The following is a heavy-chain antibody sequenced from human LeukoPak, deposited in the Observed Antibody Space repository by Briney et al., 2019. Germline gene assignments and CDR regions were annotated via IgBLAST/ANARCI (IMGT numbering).Heavy chain of an antibody. CDR3: ARGGLRFLEWTPWGYYYYGMDV. CDR2: IIPIFGTA. J-gene: IGHJ6*02. D-gene: IGHD3-3*01. V-gene: IGHV1-69*13. CDR1: GGTFSIYA. Sequence: SVNVSCKASGGTFSIYAISWVRQAPGQGLEWMGGIIPIFGTANYAQKFQGRVTITADESTSTAYMELSSLRSEDRAVYYCARGGLRFLEWTPWGYYYYGMDVWGQGTTVTVSS.